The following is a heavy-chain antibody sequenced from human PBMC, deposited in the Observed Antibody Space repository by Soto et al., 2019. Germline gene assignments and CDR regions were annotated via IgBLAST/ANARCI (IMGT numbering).Heavy chain of an antibody. D-gene: IGHD4-17*01. CDR3: ATSRGPYGGDYYYYGMDV. CDR2: INAGNGNT. CDR1: GYTFTSYA. V-gene: IGHV1-3*01. Sequence: ASVKVSCTASGYTFTSYAMHWVRQAPGQRLEWMGWINAGNGNTKYSQKFQGRVTITRDTSASTAYMELSSLRSEDTAVYYCATSRGPYGGDYYYYGMDVWGQGTTVTVSS. J-gene: IGHJ6*02.